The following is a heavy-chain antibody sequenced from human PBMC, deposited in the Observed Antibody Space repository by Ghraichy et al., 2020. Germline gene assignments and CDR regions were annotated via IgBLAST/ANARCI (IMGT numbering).Heavy chain of an antibody. J-gene: IGHJ4*02. CDR2: IYYSGST. V-gene: IGHV4-59*01. CDR3: ARDLGGDGHLYYFDY. Sequence: SETLSLTCTVSGGSISSYYWRWIRQPPGKGLEWIGYIYYSGSTNYNPSLKSRVTISVDTSKNQFSLKLSSVTAADTAVYYCARDLGGDGHLYYFDYWGQGTLVTVSS. CDR1: GGSISSYY. D-gene: IGHD3-16*01.